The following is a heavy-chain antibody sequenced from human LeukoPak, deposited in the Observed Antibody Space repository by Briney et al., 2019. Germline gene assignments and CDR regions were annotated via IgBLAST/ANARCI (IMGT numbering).Heavy chain of an antibody. D-gene: IGHD3-3*01. V-gene: IGHV3-9*01. J-gene: IGHJ6*02. CDR1: GFTFDDYA. CDR3: AKDGKAGYCDFWSGYSDWYYGMDV. CDR2: ISWNSGSI. Sequence: PGRSLRLSCAASGFTFDDYAMHWVRQAPGKGLEWVSGISWNSGSIGYADSVKGRFTISRDNAKNSLYLQMNSLRAEDTALYYCAKDGKAGYCDFWSGYSDWYYGMDVWGQGTTVTVSS.